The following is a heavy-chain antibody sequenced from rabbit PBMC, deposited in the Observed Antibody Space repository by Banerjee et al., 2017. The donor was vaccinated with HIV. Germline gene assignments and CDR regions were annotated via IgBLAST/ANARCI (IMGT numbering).Heavy chain of an antibody. Sequence: LEESGGGLVKPGGTLTLTCTVSGFSFSSNWICWVRQAPGKGLEWIACIDTNDGDTDYANWPKGRFTISKTSSTTVTLQMTSLTAADTATYFCARASDGYRNVLWGPGTLVTVS. CDR1: GFSFSSNW. CDR3: ARASDGYRNVL. J-gene: IGHJ4*01. CDR2: IDTNDGDT. D-gene: IGHD6-1*01. V-gene: IGHV1S45*01.